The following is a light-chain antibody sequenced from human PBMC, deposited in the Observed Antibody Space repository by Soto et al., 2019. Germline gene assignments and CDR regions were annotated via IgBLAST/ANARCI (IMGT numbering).Light chain of an antibody. CDR1: QSVSSS. CDR3: QQYNSWPLT. V-gene: IGKV3-15*01. Sequence: EIVMTQSPATLSVSPGETATLSCRASQSVSSSLAWYQQQPGQAPRLVIYGASTRATGIPARFSGSGSGTEFTRNISSLQSEDFAVYYCQQYNSWPLTFGGGTKVEIK. J-gene: IGKJ4*01. CDR2: GAS.